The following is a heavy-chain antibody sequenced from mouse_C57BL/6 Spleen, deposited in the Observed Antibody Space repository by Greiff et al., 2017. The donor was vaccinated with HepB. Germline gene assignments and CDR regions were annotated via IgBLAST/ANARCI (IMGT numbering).Heavy chain of an antibody. Sequence: DVKLVESEGGLVQPGSSMKLSCTASGFTFSDYYMAWVRQVPGKGLEWVANINYDGSSTYYLDSLKSRFIISRDNAKNILYLQMSSLKSEDTATYYCARLITTYFDYWGQGTTLTVSS. J-gene: IGHJ2*01. CDR3: ARLITTYFDY. V-gene: IGHV5-16*01. D-gene: IGHD1-1*01. CDR1: GFTFSDYY. CDR2: INYDGSST.